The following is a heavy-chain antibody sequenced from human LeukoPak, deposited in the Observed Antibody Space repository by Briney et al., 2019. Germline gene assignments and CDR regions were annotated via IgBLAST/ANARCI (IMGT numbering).Heavy chain of an antibody. D-gene: IGHD3-3*01. CDR1: GFTFNNYV. CDR2: INTGGDST. Sequence: GGSLRLSCAASGFTFNNYVMGWVRQAPGKGPEWVSAINTGGDSTYYADSVKGRFTISRANSKNTLYLQMNSLRAEDTAVYYCAKDSTIFGVVISWGQGTLVTVSS. V-gene: IGHV3-23*01. J-gene: IGHJ4*02. CDR3: AKDSTIFGVVIS.